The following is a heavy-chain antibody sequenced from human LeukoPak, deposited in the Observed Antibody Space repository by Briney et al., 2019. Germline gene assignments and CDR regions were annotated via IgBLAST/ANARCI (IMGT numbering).Heavy chain of an antibody. V-gene: IGHV3-30-3*01. J-gene: IGHJ4*02. Sequence: GGSLRLSCAASGFTFSSYAMHWVRQAPGKGLEWVAVISYDGSNKYYADSVKGRFTISRDNSKNTLYLQMNSLRAEDTAVYYCARHPRARYYYGSGSYYTVWGQGTLVTVSS. CDR3: ARHPRARYYYGSGSYYTV. D-gene: IGHD3-10*01. CDR1: GFTFSSYA. CDR2: ISYDGSNK.